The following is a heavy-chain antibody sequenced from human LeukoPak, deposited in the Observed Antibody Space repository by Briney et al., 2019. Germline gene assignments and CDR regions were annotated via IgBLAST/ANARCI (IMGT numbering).Heavy chain of an antibody. CDR2: IRYDGSNK. Sequence: GGSLRLSCAASGFTFSSYGMHWVRQAPGKGLEWVAFIRYDGSNKYYADSVKGRFTISRDNSKNPLYLQMNSLRAEDTAVYYCATLEYSSSSGDYWGQGTLVTVSS. CDR1: GFTFSSYG. J-gene: IGHJ4*02. V-gene: IGHV3-30*02. D-gene: IGHD6-6*01. CDR3: ATLEYSSSSGDY.